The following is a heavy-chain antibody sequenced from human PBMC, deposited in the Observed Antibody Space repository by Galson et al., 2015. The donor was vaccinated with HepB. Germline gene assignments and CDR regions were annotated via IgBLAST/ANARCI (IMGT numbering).Heavy chain of an antibody. CDR3: AKEFGYDPRRAFDY. J-gene: IGHJ4*02. CDR2: ISYDGSNK. D-gene: IGHD3-22*01. CDR1: GFTFSSYG. V-gene: IGHV3-30*18. Sequence: SLRLSCAASGFTFSSYGMHWVRQAPGKGLEWVAVISYDGSNKYYADSVKGRFTISRDNSKNTLYLQMNSLRAEDTAVYYCAKEFGYDPRRAFDYWGQGTLVTVSS.